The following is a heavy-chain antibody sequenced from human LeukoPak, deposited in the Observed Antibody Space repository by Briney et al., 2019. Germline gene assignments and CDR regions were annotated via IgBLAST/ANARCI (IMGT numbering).Heavy chain of an antibody. Sequence: GGSLRLSCAASGFTVSSNYMSWVRQAPGKGLEWVSVIYSGGSTYYADSVKGRFTISRDNSKNTLYLQMNSLRAEDTAVYYCELLLYHNNDAFDIWGQGTMVTVSS. CDR3: ELLLYHNNDAFDI. V-gene: IGHV3-53*01. CDR1: GFTVSSNY. D-gene: IGHD2-15*01. J-gene: IGHJ3*02. CDR2: IYSGGST.